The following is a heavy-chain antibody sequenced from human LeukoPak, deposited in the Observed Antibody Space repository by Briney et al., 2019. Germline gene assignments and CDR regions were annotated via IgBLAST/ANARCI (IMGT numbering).Heavy chain of an antibody. CDR2: INPKSGVT. D-gene: IGHD6-13*01. V-gene: IGHV1-2*02. Sequence: ASVKVSCEASAYTFTDYYIHWVRQAPGQGLEWLGWINPKSGVTKYAQKFQDKVTMTRDTSISTAYMELSRLRSDDTAVYYCARVSSSWYYYMDVWGKGTTVTVSS. CDR3: ARVSSSWYYYMDV. CDR1: AYTFTDYY. J-gene: IGHJ6*03.